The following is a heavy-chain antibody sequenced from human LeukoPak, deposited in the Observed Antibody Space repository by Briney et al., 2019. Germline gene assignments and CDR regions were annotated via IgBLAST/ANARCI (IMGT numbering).Heavy chain of an antibody. CDR2: IYSGGST. CDR3: ARDRVDTATYYYYGMDV. V-gene: IGHV3-66*01. CDR1: GFTVSSNY. D-gene: IGHD5-18*01. Sequence: HSGGSLRLSCAASGFTVSSNYMSWVRQAPGKGLEWVSVIYSGGSTYYADSVKGRFTISRDNSKNTLYLQMNSLRAEDTAVYYCARDRVDTATYYYYGMDVWGQGTTVTVSS. J-gene: IGHJ6*02.